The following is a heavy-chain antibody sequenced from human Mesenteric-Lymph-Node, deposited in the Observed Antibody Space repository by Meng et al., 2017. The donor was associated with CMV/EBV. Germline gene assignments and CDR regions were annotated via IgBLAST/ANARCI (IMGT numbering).Heavy chain of an antibody. D-gene: IGHD6-19*01. CDR3: AQPLHWLALDY. CDR1: GLIFSSYW. Sequence: GESLKISCAGSGLIFSSYWMSWVRQAPGKGLEWVSFIRYDGSNKNYADSVKGRFTISRDPSKNTLYLQMNSLRGEDTAVYYCAQPLHWLALDYWGQGTLVTVSS. V-gene: IGHV3-30*02. CDR2: IRYDGSNK. J-gene: IGHJ4*02.